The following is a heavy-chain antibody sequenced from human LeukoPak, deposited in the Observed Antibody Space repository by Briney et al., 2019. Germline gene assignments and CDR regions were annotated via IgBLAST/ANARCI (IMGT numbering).Heavy chain of an antibody. Sequence: GASVKVSCKASGYTFTSYGISWVRQAPGQGLEWMGWISAYNGNTNYAQKLQGRVTMTTDTSTSTAYMELRSLRSDDTAVYYCARQVKGYYGSGSYLYWGQGTLVTVSS. CDR3: ARQVKGYYGSGSYLY. CDR1: GYTFTSYG. V-gene: IGHV1-18*01. J-gene: IGHJ4*02. D-gene: IGHD3-10*01. CDR2: ISAYNGNT.